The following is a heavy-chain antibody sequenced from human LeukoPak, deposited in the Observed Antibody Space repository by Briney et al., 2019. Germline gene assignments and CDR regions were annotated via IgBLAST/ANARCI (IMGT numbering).Heavy chain of an antibody. D-gene: IGHD6-25*01. J-gene: IGHJ4*02. V-gene: IGHV1-69*01. CDR3: ATDQPPLISAAGVY. CDR1: GGTFSSSA. Sequence: ASVKVSCKASGGTFSSSAISWVRQAPGQGLEWMGGIIPMFGTANYAQKFQGRVTITADGSTSTAYMELRSLRSEDTAAYYCATDQPPLISAAGVYWGQGTLVTVSS. CDR2: IIPMFGTA.